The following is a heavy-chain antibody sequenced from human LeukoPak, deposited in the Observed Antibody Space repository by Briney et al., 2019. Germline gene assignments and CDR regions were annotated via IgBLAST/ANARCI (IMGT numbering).Heavy chain of an antibody. J-gene: IGHJ4*02. CDR1: GFTFSSYE. CDR2: ISSSGSTI. D-gene: IGHD3-22*01. Sequence: GGSLRLSCAASGFTFSSYEMNWVRQAPGKGLEWVSYISSSGSTIYYADSVKGRFTISRDNAKNSLYLQMNSLRAEDTAVYYCAKVGSGYYRLFDYWGQGTLVTVSS. CDR3: AKVGSGYYRLFDY. V-gene: IGHV3-48*03.